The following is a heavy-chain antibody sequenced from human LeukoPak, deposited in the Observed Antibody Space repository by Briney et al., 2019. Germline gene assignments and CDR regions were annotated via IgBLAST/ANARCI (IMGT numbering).Heavy chain of an antibody. V-gene: IGHV3-21*01. CDR3: GGLAIYDY. CDR2: IDNSGSSTYI. Sequence: PGGSLRLSCAASGFTFSTYSMNWVRQAPGKGPEWVSSIDNSGSSTYIYYADSVKGRFTTSRDNSKNTLYLQMNSLRPEDTAVYYCGGLAIYDYWGQGTLVTVSS. D-gene: IGHD2-21*01. CDR1: GFTFSTYS. J-gene: IGHJ4*02.